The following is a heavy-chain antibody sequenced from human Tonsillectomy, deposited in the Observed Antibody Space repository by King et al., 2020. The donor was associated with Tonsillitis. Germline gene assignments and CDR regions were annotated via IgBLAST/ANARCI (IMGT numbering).Heavy chain of an antibody. V-gene: IGHV1-24*01. CDR2: FDPEDGET. Sequence: VQLVQSGAEVKKPGASVKVSCKVSGYTLTELSMHWVRQAPGKGLEWMGGFDPEDGETIYAQKFQGRVTMTEDTSTDTAYMGLSSLRSEDTAVYYCATARSDYYDSSGYFNDAFDIWGQGTMVTVSS. CDR3: ATARSDYYDSSGYFNDAFDI. J-gene: IGHJ3*02. CDR1: GYTLTELS. D-gene: IGHD3-22*01.